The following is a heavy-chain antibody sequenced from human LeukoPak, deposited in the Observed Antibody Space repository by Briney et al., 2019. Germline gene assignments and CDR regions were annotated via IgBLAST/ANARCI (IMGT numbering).Heavy chain of an antibody. CDR2: INTNTGNP. V-gene: IGHV7-4-1*02. CDR3: ARSPGYYDSSGYYFGVLDY. Sequence: ASVKVSCKASGYTFTSYAMNWVRQAPGQGLEWMGWINTNTGNPTYAQGFTGRFVFSLDTSVSTAYLQISSLKAEDTAVYYCARSPGYYDSSGYYFGVLDYWGQGTLVTVSS. J-gene: IGHJ4*02. CDR1: GYTFTSYA. D-gene: IGHD3-22*01.